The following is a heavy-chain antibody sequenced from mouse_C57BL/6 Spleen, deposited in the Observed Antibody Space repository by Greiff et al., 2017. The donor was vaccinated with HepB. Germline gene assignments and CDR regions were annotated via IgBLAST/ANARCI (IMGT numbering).Heavy chain of an antibody. CDR3: ARSGLRTAMDY. V-gene: IGHV1-42*01. CDR2: INPSTGGT. CDR1: GYSFTGYY. J-gene: IGHJ4*01. D-gene: IGHD2-4*01. Sequence: GRELVKPVWAVRVSCKASGYSFTGYYMNWVKQSPEKSLEWIGEINPSTGGTTYNQKFKAKATLTVDKSSSKAYMQLKSMTSEDSAVYYCARSGLRTAMDYWGQGTSVTVSS.